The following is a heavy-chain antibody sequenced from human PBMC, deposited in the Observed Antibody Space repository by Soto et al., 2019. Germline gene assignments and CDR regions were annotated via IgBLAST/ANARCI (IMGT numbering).Heavy chain of an antibody. J-gene: IGHJ4*02. CDR1: GYTFTSYA. D-gene: IGHD2-21*02. V-gene: IGHV1-3*01. CDR3: ARSIVVVTALDY. CDR2: INAGNGNT. Sequence: DSGTVCCKGSGYTFTSYAMHWVRQAPGQSLEWMGWINAGNGNTKYSQKFQGRVTITRDTSASTAYMELSSLRSEDTAVYYCARSIVVVTALDYWGQGTLVTVSS.